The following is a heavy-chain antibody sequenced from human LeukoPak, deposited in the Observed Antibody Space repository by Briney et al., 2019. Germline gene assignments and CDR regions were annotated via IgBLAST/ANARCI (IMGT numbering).Heavy chain of an antibody. CDR2: ITASGDNT. CDR3: VKGKETTAWLFFDY. CDR1: GVTFSSHA. D-gene: IGHD1-14*01. J-gene: IGHJ4*02. Sequence: GGSLRLSCAASGVTFSSHAMGWVRQAPGKGLEWVSAITASGDNTYYAVSVRGHFTISRDNSKNTLYLQINSLSAEDTAVYYCVKGKETTAWLFFDYWGQGTLATVSS. V-gene: IGHV3-23*01.